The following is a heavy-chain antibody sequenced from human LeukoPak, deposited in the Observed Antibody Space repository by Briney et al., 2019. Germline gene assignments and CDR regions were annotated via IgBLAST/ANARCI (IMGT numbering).Heavy chain of an antibody. Sequence: SETLSLTCTVSGGSISSGGYYWSWIRQPAGKGLEWIGRIYTSGSPNYNPSLKSRVTISVHTSKNQFSPKLTSVTAADTAVYYCATDVHGFNYGSAFDVWGQGTMVTVSS. CDR1: GGSISSGGYY. CDR3: ATDVHGFNYGSAFDV. V-gene: IGHV4-61*02. CDR2: IYTSGSP. J-gene: IGHJ3*01. D-gene: IGHD5-24*01.